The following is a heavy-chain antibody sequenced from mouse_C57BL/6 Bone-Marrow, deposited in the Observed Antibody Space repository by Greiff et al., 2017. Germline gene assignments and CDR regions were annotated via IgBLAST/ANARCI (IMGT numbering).Heavy chain of an antibody. CDR1: GYTFTSYW. CDR2: IHPNSGST. Sequence: QVQLKQPGAELVKPGASVKLSCKASGYTFTSYWMHWVKQRPGQGLEWIGMIHPNSGSTNYNEKFKSKATLTVDKSSSTAYMQLSSLTSEDSAVYYCARSDPITTGVAYHWYFDVWGTGTTVTVSS. D-gene: IGHD1-1*01. V-gene: IGHV1-64*01. CDR3: ARSDPITTGVAYHWYFDV. J-gene: IGHJ1*03.